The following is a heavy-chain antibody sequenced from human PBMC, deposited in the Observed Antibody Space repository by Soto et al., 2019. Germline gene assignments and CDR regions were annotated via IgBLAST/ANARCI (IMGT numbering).Heavy chain of an antibody. CDR1: GYSFTSYE. D-gene: IGHD7-27*01. CDR2: MNPNSGES. V-gene: IGHV1-8*01. Sequence: VQLVQSGAEVQKPGASVRVSCKASGYSFTSYEINWVRQATGQGPEWIGWMNPNSGESGYSQKFQGRVTMTRNTSISTAYMQLSSLKSDDSAVYYCATLLGEAFDVWGQGTTVTFSS. J-gene: IGHJ3*01. CDR3: ATLLGEAFDV.